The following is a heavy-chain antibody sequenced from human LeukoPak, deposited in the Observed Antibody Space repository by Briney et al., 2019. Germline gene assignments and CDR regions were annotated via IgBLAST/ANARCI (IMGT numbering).Heavy chain of an antibody. CDR3: AREARVGYSSGWYRGRYNWFDP. V-gene: IGHV1-69*06. Sequence: SVKVSCKASGGTFSSYAISWVRQAPGQGLEWMGGIIPIFGTANYAQKFQGRVTITADKSTSTAYMELSSLRSEDTAVYYCAREARVGYSSGWYRGRYNWFDPWGQGTLVTVSS. CDR2: IIPIFGTA. J-gene: IGHJ5*02. CDR1: GGTFSSYA. D-gene: IGHD6-19*01.